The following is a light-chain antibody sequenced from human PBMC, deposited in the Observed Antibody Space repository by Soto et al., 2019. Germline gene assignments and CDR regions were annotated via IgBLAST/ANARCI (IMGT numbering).Light chain of an antibody. V-gene: IGKV2-30*01. CDR3: MQGTHSWT. J-gene: IGKJ1*01. Sequence: DVVMTQSPLSLPVTLGQPASISCRSNQILVYSDGNAYLNWFQQRPGQSPRRLIYKVSNRDSGVPDRFSGSGSGTDFTLQISRVEAEDVGVYYCMQGTHSWTFGQGTKVDNK. CDR1: QILVYSDGNAY. CDR2: KVS.